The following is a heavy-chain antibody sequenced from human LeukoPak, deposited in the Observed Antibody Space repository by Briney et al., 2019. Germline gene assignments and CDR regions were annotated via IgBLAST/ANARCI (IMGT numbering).Heavy chain of an antibody. CDR3: TSSYYYYMDV. CDR1: GFTSSGSA. J-gene: IGHJ6*03. V-gene: IGHV3-73*01. Sequence: GGSLRLSCAASGFTSSGSAMHWVRQASGEGLEWVGGIRSKANSYATAYAASVKGRFTISRDDSKNTAYLQMNSLKTEDTAVYYCTSSYYYYMDVWGKGTTVTVSS. CDR2: IRSKANSYAT.